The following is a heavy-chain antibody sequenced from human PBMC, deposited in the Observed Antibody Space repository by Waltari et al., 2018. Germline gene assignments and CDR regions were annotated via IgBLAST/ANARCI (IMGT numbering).Heavy chain of an antibody. D-gene: IGHD4-17*01. V-gene: IGHV3-21*02. CDR1: GFSFSSFD. CDR2: ISASCTFV. CDR3: VRGRLTTVVTPWDF. Sequence: EVQLVESGGGLVKPGGSLRLVCTASGFSFSSFDMNWVRQAPGKGLGWVSFISASCTFVYYVDSVKGRFTMSRDNAKNSVYLQLNGLRAEDTGEYYCVRGRLTTVVTPWDFWGQGTQVTVSS. J-gene: IGHJ1*01.